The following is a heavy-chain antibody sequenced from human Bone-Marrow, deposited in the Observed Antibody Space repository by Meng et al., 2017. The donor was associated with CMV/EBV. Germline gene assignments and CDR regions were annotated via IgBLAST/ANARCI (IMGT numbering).Heavy chain of an antibody. CDR2: ISYDGGSK. Sequence: GESLRISCAASGFTLNTYATHWVRQAPGKGLEWVSIISYDGGSKSYADSVKGRFTISRDDSNNTLYLQMNSLRPEDTAVYYCAREPIVELQPGMSGWDYYYGMDVWGQGTTVTVSS. J-gene: IGHJ6*02. D-gene: IGHD2-15*01. CDR1: GFTLNTYA. CDR3: AREPIVELQPGMSGWDYYYGMDV. V-gene: IGHV3-30*04.